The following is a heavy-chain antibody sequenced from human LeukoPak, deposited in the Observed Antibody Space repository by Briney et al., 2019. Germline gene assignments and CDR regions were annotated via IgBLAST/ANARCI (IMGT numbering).Heavy chain of an antibody. V-gene: IGHV3-21*01. CDR3: ASELHRRFLEWVDY. D-gene: IGHD3-3*01. CDR2: ISSSSSYI. J-gene: IGHJ4*02. Sequence: PGGSLRLSCAASGFTFSSYSMNWVRQAPGKGLEWVSSISSSSSYIYYADSVKGRFTISRDNAKNSLYLQMNSLRAEDTAVYYCASELHRRFLEWVDYWGQGTLVTVSS. CDR1: GFTFSSYS.